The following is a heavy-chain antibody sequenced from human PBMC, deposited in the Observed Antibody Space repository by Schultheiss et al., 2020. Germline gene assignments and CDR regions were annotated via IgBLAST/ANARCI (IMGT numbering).Heavy chain of an antibody. CDR2: IIPILGIA. CDR3: ARDCITIFGVVIRNGMDV. V-gene: IGHV1-69*04. CDR1: GYTFTSYY. J-gene: IGHJ6*02. D-gene: IGHD3-3*01. Sequence: KISCKGSGYTFTSYYMHWVRQAPGQGLEWMGRIIPILGIANYAQKFQGRVTITADKSTSTAYMELSSLRSEDTAVYYCARDCITIFGVVIRNGMDVWGQGTTVTVSS.